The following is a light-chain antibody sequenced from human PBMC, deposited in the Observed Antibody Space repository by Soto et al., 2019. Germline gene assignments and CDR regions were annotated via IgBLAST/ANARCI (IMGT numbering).Light chain of an antibody. CDR1: QDIRTS. Sequence: DIQMTQSPSSLSASVGARVSITCQASQDIRTSLSWFQHKPGRAPKLLIYGASYLDTGVPSIFRGSGSVTDFTFTITSLQPEDIATYYCQHYNNLPPFTFGPGTIVDIK. V-gene: IGKV1-33*01. J-gene: IGKJ3*01. CDR3: QHYNNLPPFT. CDR2: GAS.